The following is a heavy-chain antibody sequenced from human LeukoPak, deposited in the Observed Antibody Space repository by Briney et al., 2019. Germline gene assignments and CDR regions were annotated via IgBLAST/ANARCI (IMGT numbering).Heavy chain of an antibody. Sequence: MSSETLSLTCTVSGGSISSSDYYWGWIRQPPGKGLEWIGSIYYSVTTYHNPSLKSRVTISVDTSKNQFSLKLNSVTAADTAVYYCARDRLRWPKIDYWGQGTLVTVSS. CDR1: GGSISSSDYY. J-gene: IGHJ4*02. V-gene: IGHV4-39*07. CDR3: ARDRLRWPKIDY. D-gene: IGHD4-23*01. CDR2: IYYSVTT.